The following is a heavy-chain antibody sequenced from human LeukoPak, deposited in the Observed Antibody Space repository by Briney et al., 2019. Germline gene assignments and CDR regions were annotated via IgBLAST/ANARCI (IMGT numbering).Heavy chain of an antibody. CDR3: ARPSDAVANFDY. J-gene: IGHJ4*02. V-gene: IGHV5-51*01. CDR1: GYRFTSHW. CDR2: IFPGGSDT. Sequence: GESLEISCKGSGYRFTSHWIGWVRQMPGKGLEWMGIIFPGGSDTRYSPSFQGQVTISADKSISTAYLQWSSLKASDSAMYYCARPSDAVANFDYWGQGTLVTVSS. D-gene: IGHD2-2*01.